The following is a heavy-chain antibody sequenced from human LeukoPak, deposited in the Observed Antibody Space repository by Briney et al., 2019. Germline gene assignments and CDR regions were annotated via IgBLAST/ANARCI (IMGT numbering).Heavy chain of an antibody. V-gene: IGHV1-2*02. Sequence: GASVKVSCKASGYTFTGYYTHWVRQAPGQGLERMGWINPNSGGTNYAQKFQGRVTMTRDTSISTAYMELSRLRSDDTAVYYCARRQGYDGAYYFDYWGQGTLVTVSS. D-gene: IGHD3-22*01. CDR2: INPNSGGT. CDR3: ARRQGYDGAYYFDY. J-gene: IGHJ4*02. CDR1: GYTFTGYY.